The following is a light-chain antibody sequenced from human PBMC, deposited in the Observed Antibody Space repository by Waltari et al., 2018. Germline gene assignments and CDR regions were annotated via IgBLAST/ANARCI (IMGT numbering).Light chain of an antibody. J-gene: IGKJ4*01. CDR1: QSVSTY. V-gene: IGKV3-11*01. CDR3: QQRTNWQLT. Sequence: EVVLTQSPATLSLSPGERATLSCRASQSVSTYLAWYQHKPGQAPRLLIYDASNRATGIPARFSGSGSVTDFTLTISSLEPEDFAVYYCQQRTNWQLTFGGGTKVEIK. CDR2: DAS.